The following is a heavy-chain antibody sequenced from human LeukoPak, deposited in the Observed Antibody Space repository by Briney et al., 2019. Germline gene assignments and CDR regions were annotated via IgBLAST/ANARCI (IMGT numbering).Heavy chain of an antibody. J-gene: IGHJ4*02. Sequence: GASVKVSCKASGYTFTGYYMHWVRQAPGQGLEWMGWINPNSGGTNYAQKFQGRVTMTRDTSISTAYMELSRLRSDGTAVYYCALMQDIVVVVAATYLDYWGQGTLVTVSS. CDR2: INPNSGGT. D-gene: IGHD2-15*01. CDR1: GYTFTGYY. CDR3: ALMQDIVVVVAATYLDY. V-gene: IGHV1-2*02.